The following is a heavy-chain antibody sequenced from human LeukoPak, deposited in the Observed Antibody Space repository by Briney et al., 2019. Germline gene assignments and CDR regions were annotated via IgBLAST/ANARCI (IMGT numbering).Heavy chain of an antibody. CDR3: ARAGVAARLTPFDY. J-gene: IGHJ4*02. CDR2: IIPIFGTA. CDR1: GGTFSSYA. V-gene: IGHV1-69*13. Sequence: PSVKVSCKASGGTFSSYAISWVRQAPGQGLEWMGGIIPIFGTANYAQEFQGRVTITADESTSTAYMELSSLRSEDTAVYYCARAGVAARLTPFDYWGQGTLVTVSS. D-gene: IGHD6-6*01.